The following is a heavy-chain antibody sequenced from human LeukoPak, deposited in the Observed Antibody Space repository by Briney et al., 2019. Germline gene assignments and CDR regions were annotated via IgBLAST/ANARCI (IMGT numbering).Heavy chain of an antibody. D-gene: IGHD3-16*01. Sequence: SETLSLTCTVSSDSISSTYYYWGWIRQSPDKGLEWIGTFHYSGSNYYNPSFKSRITLSVDTSKNQFSLSLISVTAADTAAYFCARQATFGYAYAYYFDLWGQGTLVTVSS. J-gene: IGHJ4*02. CDR2: FHYSGSN. CDR1: SDSISSTYYY. CDR3: ARQATFGYAYAYYFDL. V-gene: IGHV4-39*01.